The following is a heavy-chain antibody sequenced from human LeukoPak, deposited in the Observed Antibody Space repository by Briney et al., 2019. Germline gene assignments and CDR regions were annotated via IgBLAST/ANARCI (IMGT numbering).Heavy chain of an antibody. Sequence: PGGALRLSCAASGFNLSSYSMHWVRQAPGKGLEYVSAISSYGVSTYNANSVKDRFTISRDNSKNTVYLQMGSLRTEDMAVYYCARISRSYDYDYWGQGTLVTVSS. CDR3: ARISRSYDYDY. CDR1: GFNLSSYS. D-gene: IGHD6-6*01. CDR2: ISSYGVST. J-gene: IGHJ4*02. V-gene: IGHV3-64*01.